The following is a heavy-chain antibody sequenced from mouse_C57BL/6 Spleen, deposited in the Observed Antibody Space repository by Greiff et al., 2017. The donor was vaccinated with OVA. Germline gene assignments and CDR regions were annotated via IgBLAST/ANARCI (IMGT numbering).Heavy chain of an antibody. J-gene: IGHJ2*01. CDR3: ARLGMTVYYFDY. CDR1: GYAFSSYW. D-gene: IGHD1-1*01. Sequence: QVQLQQSGAELVKPGASVKISCKASGYAFSSYWMNWVKQRPGKGLEWIGQIYPGDGDTNYNGKFKGKATLTADKSSSTAYMQLSSLTSEDSAVYFCARLGMTVYYFDYWGQGTTLTVSS. CDR2: IYPGDGDT. V-gene: IGHV1-80*01.